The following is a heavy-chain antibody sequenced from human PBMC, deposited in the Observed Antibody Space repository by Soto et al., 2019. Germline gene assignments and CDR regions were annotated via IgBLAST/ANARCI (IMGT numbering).Heavy chain of an antibody. CDR3: ARGDTMVRGVIIDYFDY. Sequence: ASVKVSCKASGYTFTSYYMHWVRQAPGQGLEWMGWINTSNGSTKYAQKFQDRVTITRDTSASTAYMELSSLRSEDTAVYYCARGDTMVRGVIIDYFDYWGQGTLVTVSS. D-gene: IGHD3-10*01. J-gene: IGHJ4*02. CDR1: GYTFTSYY. CDR2: INTSNGST. V-gene: IGHV1-3*04.